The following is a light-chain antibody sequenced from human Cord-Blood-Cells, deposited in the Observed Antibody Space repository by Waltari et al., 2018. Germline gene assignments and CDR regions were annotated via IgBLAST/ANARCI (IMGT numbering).Light chain of an antibody. V-gene: IGKV3D-15*01. CDR1: QSVSSN. CDR2: GAS. J-gene: IGKJ4*01. CDR3: QQYNNWPLT. Sequence: EIVMLQSPATLSVSPGERATLSCRASQSVSSNLAWYQQKPGQAHRLLIYGASTRATGIPARFSGSGSGTEFTLTISSLQSEDFAVYYCQQYNNWPLTFGGGTKVEIK.